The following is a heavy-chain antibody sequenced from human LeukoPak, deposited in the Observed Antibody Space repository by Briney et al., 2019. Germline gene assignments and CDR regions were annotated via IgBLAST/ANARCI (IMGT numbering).Heavy chain of an antibody. J-gene: IGHJ4*02. CDR2: ISGSGGNT. CDR1: GFTFSNYG. Sequence: GGTLRLSCAASGFTFSNYGMSWVRQAPGKGLEWVSTISGSGGNTYYADSVKGRFTISRDTSKNTLYLQMNSPRAEDTAVYYCAKDMYYDSSGPIFDYWGQGTLVTVSS. CDR3: AKDMYYDSSGPIFDY. D-gene: IGHD3-22*01. V-gene: IGHV3-23*01.